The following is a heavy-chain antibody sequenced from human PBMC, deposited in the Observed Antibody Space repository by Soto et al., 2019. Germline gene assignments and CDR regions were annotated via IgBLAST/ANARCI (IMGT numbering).Heavy chain of an antibody. J-gene: IGHJ6*02. CDR1: GGSVNSGDNL. D-gene: IGHD3-22*01. V-gene: IGHV4-30-2*01. CDR2: IYPSGDT. CDR3: ARETSFSDRSGLYPESYYNYAMDV. Sequence: QVQLRESGSGLVKPSQTLSLTCAVSGGSVNSGDNLWTWIRQPPGKGLEWIGHIYPSGDTYYNPSLKSRVTVSIDRSKNHFSLRLTSVTAADTALYFCARETSFSDRSGLYPESYYNYAMDVWGQGTTVTVSS.